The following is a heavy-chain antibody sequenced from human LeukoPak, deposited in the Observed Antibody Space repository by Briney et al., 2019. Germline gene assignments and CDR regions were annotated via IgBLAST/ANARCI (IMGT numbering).Heavy chain of an antibody. CDR3: ARAGGYYDSSGYPGDFDY. CDR1: GFTFSTYS. D-gene: IGHD3-22*01. V-gene: IGHV3-48*04. Sequence: GGSLRLSCAASGFTFSTYSMKWVRQAPGKGLEWVSYISSSSSTIYYADSVRGRFTISRDNAKNSLYLQMNSLRAEDTAVYYCARAGGYYDSSGYPGDFDYWGQGTLVTVSS. J-gene: IGHJ4*02. CDR2: ISSSSSTI.